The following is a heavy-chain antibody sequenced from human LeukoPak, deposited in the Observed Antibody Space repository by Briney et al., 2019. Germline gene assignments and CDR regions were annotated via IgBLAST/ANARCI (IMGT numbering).Heavy chain of an antibody. CDR2: IKVDGSEK. Sequence: GGSLRLSCAASGFTFTTYWMSWVRQAPGKGLEWVANIKVDGSEKYYVDSVKGRFTISRDNAKNSLYLQMSGLRSDDTAVYYCARGRAYSSTSDAFDIWGQGTMVTVSS. CDR3: ARGRAYSSTSDAFDI. V-gene: IGHV3-7*03. D-gene: IGHD5-18*01. J-gene: IGHJ3*02. CDR1: GFTFTTYW.